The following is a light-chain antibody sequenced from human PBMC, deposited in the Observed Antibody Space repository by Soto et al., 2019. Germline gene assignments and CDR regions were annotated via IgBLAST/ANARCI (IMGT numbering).Light chain of an antibody. V-gene: IGKV1-5*01. CDR3: QHYSTRSGVT. CDR2: DAS. J-gene: IGKJ4*01. Sequence: IQMTQSPSPLSASVGDRVIITCRASQDISGWLAWYQQKPGKAPKLLVFDASSLEDGVPSRFSGSGSGTEFTLTVSNLQSDDFATYYCQHYSTRSGVTFGGGTKVEI. CDR1: QDISGW.